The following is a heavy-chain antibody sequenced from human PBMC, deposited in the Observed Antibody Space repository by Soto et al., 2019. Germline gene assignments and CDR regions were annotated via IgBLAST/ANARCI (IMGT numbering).Heavy chain of an antibody. CDR3: ARMYDYIWGSFGAFDI. CDR2: IYYSGST. Sequence: SETLSLTCTVSGGSISSSSYYWGWIRQPPGKGLEWIGSIYYSGSTYYNPSLKSRVTISVDKSKNQFSLKLSSVTAADTAVYYCARMYDYIWGSFGAFDIWGQGTMVTVSS. CDR1: GGSISSSSYY. V-gene: IGHV4-39*01. D-gene: IGHD3-16*01. J-gene: IGHJ3*02.